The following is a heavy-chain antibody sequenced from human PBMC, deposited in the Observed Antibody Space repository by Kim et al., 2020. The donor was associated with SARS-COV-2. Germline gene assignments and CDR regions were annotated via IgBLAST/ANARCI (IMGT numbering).Heavy chain of an antibody. D-gene: IGHD6-13*01. J-gene: IGHJ4*02. CDR3: ARDRPSIAAAGIFDY. Sequence: GGSLRLSCAASGFTFSSYGMHWVRQAPGKGLEWVAVIWYDGSNKYYADSVKGRFTISRDNSKNTPYLQMNSLRAEDTAVYYCARDRPSIAAAGIFDYWGQGTLVTVSS. CDR1: GFTFSSYG. CDR2: IWYDGSNK. V-gene: IGHV3-33*01.